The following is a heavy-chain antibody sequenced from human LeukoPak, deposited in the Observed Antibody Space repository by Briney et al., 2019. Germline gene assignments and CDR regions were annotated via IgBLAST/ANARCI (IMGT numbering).Heavy chain of an antibody. D-gene: IGHD6-13*01. CDR2: IYYSGST. J-gene: IGHJ2*01. Sequence: GSLRLSCAASGFTFSSYSMNWVRQAPGKGLEWIGYIYYSGSTNYNPSLKSRVTMSVDTSKNQFSLKLSSVTAADTAVYYCARLTSSWYQDWYFDLWGRGTLVTVSS. V-gene: IGHV4-59*12. CDR1: GFTFSSYS. CDR3: ARLTSSWYQDWYFDL.